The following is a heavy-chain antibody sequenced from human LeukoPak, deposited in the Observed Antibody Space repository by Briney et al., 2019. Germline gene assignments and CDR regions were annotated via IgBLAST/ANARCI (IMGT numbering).Heavy chain of an antibody. CDR1: GFIFSGYD. Sequence: PGGSLRLSCSASGFIFSGYDMHWVRQAPGKGLEYVSAINSNGANTYYADSVKGRFTISRDSSRNTLYLQVSSLGPDDTAVYYCVRRVVPAAVNGMDVWGKGTTITVSS. CDR2: INSNGANT. CDR3: VRRVVPAAVNGMDV. D-gene: IGHD2-2*01. V-gene: IGHV3-64D*06. J-gene: IGHJ6*04.